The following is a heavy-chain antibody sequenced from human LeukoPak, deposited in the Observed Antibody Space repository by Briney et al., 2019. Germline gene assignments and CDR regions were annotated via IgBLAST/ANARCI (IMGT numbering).Heavy chain of an antibody. V-gene: IGHV3-15*01. Sequence: GGSLRLSCAASGFTFANAWMNWVRRAPGKGLEWVGRIRSKAAGGTGDYAASVKDRFTISRDDSKNMVYLHMNSLKTEDTAVYYCTTDPSFGLRYFDWLLERVIDYWGQGTLVTVSS. J-gene: IGHJ4*02. CDR3: TTDPSFGLRYFDWLLERVIDY. D-gene: IGHD3-9*01. CDR1: GFTFANAW. CDR2: IRSKAAGGTG.